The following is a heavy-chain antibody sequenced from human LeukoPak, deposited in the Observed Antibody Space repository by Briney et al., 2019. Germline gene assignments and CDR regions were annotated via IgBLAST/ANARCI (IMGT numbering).Heavy chain of an antibody. D-gene: IGHD3-16*02. CDR1: GGSFSGYY. V-gene: IGHV4-34*01. CDR3: ARGRGIMITFGGVIAPYYFDY. CDR2: INHSGST. Sequence: KPSETLSLTCAVYGGSFSGYYWSWIRQPPGKGLEWIGEINHSGSTNYNPSLKSRVTISVDTSKNQFSLKLSSVTAADTAVYYCARGRGIMITFGGVIAPYYFDYRGQGTLVTVSS. J-gene: IGHJ4*02.